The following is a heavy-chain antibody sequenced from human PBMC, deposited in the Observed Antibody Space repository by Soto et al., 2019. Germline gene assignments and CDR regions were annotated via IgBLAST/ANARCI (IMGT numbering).Heavy chain of an antibody. V-gene: IGHV4-34*01. D-gene: IGHD2-2*01. CDR2: INHSGST. J-gene: IGHJ5*02. Sequence: SETLSLTCAVYGGSFSGYYWSWIRQPPGKGLEWIGEINHSGSTNYNPSLKSRVTISVDTSKNQFSLKLSSVTAADTAVYYCARIPKYAGYCSSTSCYRGWLDTWDQETLVTVSS. CDR1: GGSFSGYY. CDR3: ARIPKYAGYCSSTSCYRGWLDT.